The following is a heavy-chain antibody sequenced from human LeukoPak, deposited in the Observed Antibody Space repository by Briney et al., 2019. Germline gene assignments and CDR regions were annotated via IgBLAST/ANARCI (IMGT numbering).Heavy chain of an antibody. D-gene: IGHD3-22*01. Sequence: SVKVSCKASGGASNSHAISWVRQAPGQGLEWMGRIIPNLGTTNRAQNFQDRVTLTADKSTNTAYMELTSLTSDDTAVYYCATTNDGGGYQWGDFFDFWGQGTLVTVSS. CDR2: IIPNLGTT. V-gene: IGHV1-69*04. J-gene: IGHJ4*02. CDR3: ATTNDGGGYQWGDFFDF. CDR1: GGASNSHA.